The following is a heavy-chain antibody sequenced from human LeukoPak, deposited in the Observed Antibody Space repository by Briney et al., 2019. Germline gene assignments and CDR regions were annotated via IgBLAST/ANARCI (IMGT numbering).Heavy chain of an antibody. CDR3: ARRPYYDILTGYYTCFDS. V-gene: IGHV4-39*01. CDR2: FYYGGTT. J-gene: IGHJ4*02. D-gene: IGHD3-9*01. Sequence: SETLSLACTVSGASISTSTYYWGWIRQPPGKGLERIGTFYYGGTTYYNPSLKSRVTISGDTSKNQISLKLSSVTAADTAVYYCARRPYYDILTGYYTCFDSWGQGTLVTVSS. CDR1: GASISTSTYY.